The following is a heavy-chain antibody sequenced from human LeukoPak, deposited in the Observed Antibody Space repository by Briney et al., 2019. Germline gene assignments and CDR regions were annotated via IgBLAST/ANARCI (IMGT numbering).Heavy chain of an antibody. Sequence: GSLRLSCAASGFTFSNAWMSWIRQPPGKGLEWIGYIYYSGSTNYNPSLKSRVTISVDTSKNQFSLKLSSVTAADTAVYYCARHVYYDSSGYFDYWGQGTLVTVSS. CDR2: IYYSGST. CDR3: ARHVYYDSSGYFDY. D-gene: IGHD3-22*01. V-gene: IGHV4-59*08. CDR1: GFTFSNAW. J-gene: IGHJ4*02.